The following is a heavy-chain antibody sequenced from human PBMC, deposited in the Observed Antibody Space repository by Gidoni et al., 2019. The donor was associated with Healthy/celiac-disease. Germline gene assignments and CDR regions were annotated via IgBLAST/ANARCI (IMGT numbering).Heavy chain of an antibody. CDR2: IIPIFGTA. D-gene: IGHD3-10*02. CDR1: GGTFSSYA. Sequence: QVQLVPSGAEVKKPGSSVKVSCKASGGTFSSYAISWVRQATGQGLEWMGVIIPIFGTANYAQKFQGRVTITADESTSTAYMELSSLRSEDTAVYYCARDGLGSGWYYFDYWGQVTLVTVSS. V-gene: IGHV1-69*01. J-gene: IGHJ4*02. CDR3: ARDGLGSGWYYFDY.